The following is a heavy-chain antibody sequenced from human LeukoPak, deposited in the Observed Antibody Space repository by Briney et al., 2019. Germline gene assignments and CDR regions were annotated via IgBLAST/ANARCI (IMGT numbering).Heavy chain of an antibody. CDR3: ARIWFGDYYYYYGMDV. D-gene: IGHD3-10*01. CDR1: GDSISSGGYY. J-gene: IGHJ6*02. V-gene: IGHV4-31*03. Sequence: SETLSLTCTVSGDSISSGGYYWSWIRQHLGKGLEWIGYIHYSGSTYHNPSLKSRVTISRDTSKNQFSLKLTSVTAADTAVYYCARIWFGDYYYYYGMDVWGQGTTVTVSS. CDR2: IHYSGST.